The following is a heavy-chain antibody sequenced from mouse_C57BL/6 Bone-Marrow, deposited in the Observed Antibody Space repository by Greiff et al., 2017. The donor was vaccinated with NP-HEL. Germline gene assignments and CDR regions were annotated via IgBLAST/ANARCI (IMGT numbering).Heavy chain of an antibody. J-gene: IGHJ4*01. D-gene: IGHD2-5*01. Sequence: VQLQESGPGLVQPSQSLSITCTVSGFSLTSYGVHWVRQSPGKGLEWLGVIWSGGSTDYNAAFISRLSISKDNSKSQVFFKMNSLQADDTAIYYCARRTYYSNYEGFLGYAMDYWGQGTSVTVSS. CDR1: GFSLTSYG. V-gene: IGHV2-2*01. CDR2: IWSGGST. CDR3: ARRTYYSNYEGFLGYAMDY.